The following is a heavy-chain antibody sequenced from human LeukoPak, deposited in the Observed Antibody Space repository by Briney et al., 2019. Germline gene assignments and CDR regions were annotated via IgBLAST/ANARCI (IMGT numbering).Heavy chain of an antibody. CDR3: ARSKEDCCGSFDP. CDR1: GFTFNNYG. D-gene: IGHD2-15*01. Sequence: GGSLRLSCAASGFTFNNYGLTWVRQAPGKGLEWVSAMSGSSGTTYYAASVMGRFTISRDKSRNTMYLQMNSLRADDTAVYYCARSKEDCCGSFDPWGQGTLVTVSS. V-gene: IGHV3-23*01. J-gene: IGHJ5*02. CDR2: MSGSSGTT.